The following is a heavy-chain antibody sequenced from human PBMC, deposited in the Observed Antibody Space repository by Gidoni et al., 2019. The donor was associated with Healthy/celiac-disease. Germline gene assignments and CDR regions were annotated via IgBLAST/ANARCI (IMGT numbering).Heavy chain of an antibody. V-gene: IGHV4-39*01. J-gene: IGHJ4*02. Sequence: QLQLQESGPGLVKPSEPLSLTCTVYGGSISSSIYYWGWIRQPPGKGLEWIGNIYYSGSTYYNPSLKSGVTISVDTSKNQFSLKLSSLTAADTAVYYCLRGLGRTGFDYWGQGTLVTVSS. CDR3: LRGLGRTGFDY. CDR2: IYYSGST. D-gene: IGHD6-19*01. CDR1: GGSISSSIYY.